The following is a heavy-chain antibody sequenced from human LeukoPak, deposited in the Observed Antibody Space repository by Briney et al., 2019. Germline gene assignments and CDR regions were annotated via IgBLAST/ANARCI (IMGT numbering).Heavy chain of an antibody. CDR2: INTNTGNP. CDR1: GYTFTSYA. D-gene: IGHD6-19*01. J-gene: IGHJ3*02. CDR3: ARGQWPWLVRHAFDI. V-gene: IGHV7-4-1*02. Sequence: WASVKVSCKASGYTFTSYAMNWVRQAPGQGLEWMGWINTNTGNPTYAQGFTGRFVFSLDTSVSTAYLQISSLKAEDTAVYYCARGQWPWLVRHAFDIWGQGTMVTVSS.